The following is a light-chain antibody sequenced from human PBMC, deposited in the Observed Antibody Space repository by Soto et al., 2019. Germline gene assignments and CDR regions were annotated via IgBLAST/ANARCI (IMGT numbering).Light chain of an antibody. V-gene: IGKV1-12*01. J-gene: IGKJ4*01. Sequence: DIQMTQSPSSVSASVGDRVTITCRASQGISSWLAWYQQKPGQAPNLLIYAASSLQSGVPSRVSGSGSGTDFTLTIISLQPEDFATYYCPQADTLPLTFGGGTKVDIK. CDR2: AAS. CDR3: PQADTLPLT. CDR1: QGISSW.